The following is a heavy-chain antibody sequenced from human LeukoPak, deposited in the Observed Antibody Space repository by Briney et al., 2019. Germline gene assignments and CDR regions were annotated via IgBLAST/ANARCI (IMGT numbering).Heavy chain of an antibody. CDR2: INPNSGGT. D-gene: IGHD4-23*01. CDR3: ARVTPSRGNDAFDI. Sequence: ASVKVSCKASGYTFTGYYMHWVRQAPGQGLEWMGRINPNSGGTNYAQKFQGRVTMTRDTSISTAYMELSRLRSDDTAVYYCARVTPSRGNDAFDIWGQGTMVTVSS. J-gene: IGHJ3*02. CDR1: GYTFTGYY. V-gene: IGHV1-2*06.